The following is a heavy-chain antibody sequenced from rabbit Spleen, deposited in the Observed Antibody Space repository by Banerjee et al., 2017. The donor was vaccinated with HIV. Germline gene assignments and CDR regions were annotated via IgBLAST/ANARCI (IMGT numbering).Heavy chain of an antibody. V-gene: IGHV1S40*01. CDR3: ASGNVDSYRRLKL. J-gene: IGHJ4*01. CDR1: GFDFSSGYD. D-gene: IGHD6-1*01. CDR2: IGFGSTGNS. Sequence: QSLEESGGGLVQPGGSLTLSCKAAGFDFSSGYDMCWGRQAPGKGLEWIGCIGFGSTGNSYYASWAKGRFTISKTSSTTVTLQMTSLTAADTATYFCASGNVDSYRRLKLWGPGTLVTVS.